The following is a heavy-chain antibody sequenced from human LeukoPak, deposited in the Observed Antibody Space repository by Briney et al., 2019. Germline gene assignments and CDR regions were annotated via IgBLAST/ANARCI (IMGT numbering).Heavy chain of an antibody. CDR2: VYNGGT. Sequence: SETLSLTCSVSGGSFSRYSWNWIRQPPGKRLEWIAYVYNGGTNYNPSLKSRVTMSVDTSKKRFSLTLTSVNAADTAVYYCARDTTLDEGSSRYGFDYWGQGTLVTVSS. V-gene: IGHV4-59*01. CDR1: GGSFSRYS. D-gene: IGHD6-13*01. J-gene: IGHJ4*02. CDR3: ARDTTLDEGSSRYGFDY.